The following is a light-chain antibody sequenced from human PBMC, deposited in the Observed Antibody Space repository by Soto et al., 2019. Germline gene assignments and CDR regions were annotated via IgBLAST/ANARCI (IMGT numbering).Light chain of an antibody. CDR3: CSFAGTYSFV. CDR1: SSDVGGYDY. J-gene: IGLJ1*01. CDR2: DVN. V-gene: IGLV2-11*01. Sequence: QSALTQPRSVSGSPVQSVTISCTGTSSDVGGYDYVSWYQQHPGKVPKLMIYDVNKRPSGVPDRFSGSKSGNTASLTISGLQAEDEADYYCCSFAGTYSFVFGSGTKVTVL.